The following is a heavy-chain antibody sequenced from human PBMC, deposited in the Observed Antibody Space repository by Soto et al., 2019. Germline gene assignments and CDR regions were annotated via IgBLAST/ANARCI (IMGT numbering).Heavy chain of an antibody. CDR2: ISGSGGSA. CDR1: GFTFRSHS. J-gene: IGHJ5*02. V-gene: IGHV3-23*01. Sequence: GSLRLSCEGSGFTFRSHSMNWVRQAPGKGLEWVSAISGSGGSAYYADSVKGRFTISRDNSKNTLYLQMNSLRAEDTAVYYCAKDRMVRGPHWFDPWGQGTLVTVSS. D-gene: IGHD3-10*01. CDR3: AKDRMVRGPHWFDP.